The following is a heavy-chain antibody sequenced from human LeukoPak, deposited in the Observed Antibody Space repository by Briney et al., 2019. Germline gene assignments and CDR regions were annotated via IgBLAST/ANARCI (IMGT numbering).Heavy chain of an antibody. CDR1: GFTFSSYS. CDR2: IGPSVSAT. J-gene: IGHJ4*02. Sequence: GGSLRLSCAASGFTFSSYSMNWVRQAPGKGLEWVSYIGPSVSATYYADSVKGRFTISRDNAKNSLSLQMNSLRDEDTAVYYCARGIAAACTSSFDYWGQGTVVTVSS. CDR3: ARGIAAACTSSFDY. D-gene: IGHD6-13*01. V-gene: IGHV3-48*02.